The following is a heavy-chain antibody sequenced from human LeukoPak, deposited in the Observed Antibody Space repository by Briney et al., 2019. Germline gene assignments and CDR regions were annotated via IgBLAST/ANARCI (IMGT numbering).Heavy chain of an antibody. CDR1: GFTFGSYA. CDR3: GKTTTGYSSGQKPAWPVDY. D-gene: IGHD6-19*01. V-gene: IGHV3-23*01. CDR2: IFGSDGSA. J-gene: IGHJ4*02. Sequence: GGSLRLSCEASGFTFGSYAMYWVRQAPGKGLEWVAGIFGSDGSAHYADSAKGRFTISRDNFKNTVYLQINSLRAEDTAVYYCGKTTTGYSSGQKPAWPVDYWGQGTLVTVSS.